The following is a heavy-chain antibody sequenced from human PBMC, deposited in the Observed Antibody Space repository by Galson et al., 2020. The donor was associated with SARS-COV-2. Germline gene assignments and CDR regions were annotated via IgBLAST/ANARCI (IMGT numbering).Heavy chain of an antibody. CDR2: ISSSSYI. CDR1: GFTFSSYS. J-gene: IGHJ4*02. V-gene: IGHV3-21*01. CDR3: ARAGDGYKIGGGLDY. D-gene: IGHD3-16*01. Sequence: GESLKISCAASGFTFSSYSMNWVRQAPGKGLEWVSSISSSSYIYYADSVKGRFTISRDNAKNSLYLQMNSLRAEDTAVYYCARAGDGYKIGGGLDYWGQGTLVTVSS.